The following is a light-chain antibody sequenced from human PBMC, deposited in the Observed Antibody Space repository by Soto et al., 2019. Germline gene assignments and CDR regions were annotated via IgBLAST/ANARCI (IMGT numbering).Light chain of an antibody. CDR2: GNS. CDR3: ESYDSSLTVV. V-gene: IGLV1-40*01. Sequence: QSVLTQPPSVSGAPGQRVTISCTGSTSNIGGGYYVHWYQQLPGPAPQLLIYGNSKRPSGVPDRFSGSKSGTSASLAITGLQAEDEADYYCESYDSSLTVVFGGGTKVTVL. J-gene: IGLJ2*01. CDR1: TSNIGGGYY.